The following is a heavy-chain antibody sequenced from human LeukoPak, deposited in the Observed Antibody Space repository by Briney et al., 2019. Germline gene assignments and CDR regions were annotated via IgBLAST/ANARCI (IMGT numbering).Heavy chain of an antibody. CDR3: ARDRYSTIFGA. CDR2: IYSGGDT. CDR1: GFTVSSHY. J-gene: IGHJ5*02. V-gene: IGHV3-66*02. Sequence: GGSLRVSCAASGFTVSSHYMSWVRQAPGKGLEWVSIIYSGGDTYYADSVKGRFTISRDNSKNTLYLQMNSLRAEDTAVYYCARDRYSTIFGAWGQGTLVTVSS. D-gene: IGHD3-3*01.